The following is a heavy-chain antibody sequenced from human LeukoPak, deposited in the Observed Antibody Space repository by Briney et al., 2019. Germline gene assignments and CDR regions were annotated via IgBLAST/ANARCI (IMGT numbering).Heavy chain of an antibody. CDR2: IYYTRST. D-gene: IGHD5-24*01. Sequence: SETLSLTCSVSGGSMSGYYWGWIRQPPGGGLEGIGYIYYTRSTDSNPSLKSRVTISVDTSKSQFSLRLYSVTAADTAVYYCARVGPRRDGYNFDYWGQGILVTVSS. CDR1: GGSMSGYY. J-gene: IGHJ4*02. CDR3: ARVGPRRDGYNFDY. V-gene: IGHV4-59*01.